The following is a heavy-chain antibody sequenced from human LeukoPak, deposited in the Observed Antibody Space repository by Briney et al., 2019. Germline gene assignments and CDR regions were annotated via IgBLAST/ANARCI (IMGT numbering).Heavy chain of an antibody. CDR1: GFTFSDHY. D-gene: IGHD5-18*01. J-gene: IGHJ3*02. CDR2: TRNKSNSYIT. V-gene: IGHV3-72*01. CDR3: TRDVSGYRHGSRSAFDI. Sequence: PGGSLRLSCAASGFTFSDHYTDGVRQAPGEGLEGIGRTRNKSNSYITEYAASVKGRFTISRDDSKISLYVQIKILKTENTAVYYCTRDVSGYRHGSRSAFDIWGKGKMVSVSS.